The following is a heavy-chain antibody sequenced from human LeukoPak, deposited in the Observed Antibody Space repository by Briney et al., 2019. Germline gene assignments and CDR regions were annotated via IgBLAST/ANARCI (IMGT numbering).Heavy chain of an antibody. Sequence: GASVKVSCKASGYTFTSYGISWVRQAPGQGLEWMGWISAYNGNTNYAQKLQGRVTMTTDTSTSTAYMELRSLRSDDTAVYYCARDRPVGVVEPAATNYWGQGTLVTVSS. D-gene: IGHD2-2*01. J-gene: IGHJ4*02. CDR3: ARDRPVGVVEPAATNY. CDR1: GYTFTSYG. V-gene: IGHV1-18*01. CDR2: ISAYNGNT.